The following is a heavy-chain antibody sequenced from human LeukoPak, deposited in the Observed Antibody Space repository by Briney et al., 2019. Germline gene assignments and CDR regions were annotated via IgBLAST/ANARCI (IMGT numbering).Heavy chain of an antibody. V-gene: IGHV1-2*02. Sequence: GASMKVSCKASGYTFTGYYMHWVRQAPGQGLEWMGWINPNSGGTNYAQKFQDRVTMTRDTSISTVYMQLRRLRSDDTGVYYCARSHFATRDYSYAAYYYHMDAWGKGTAVTISS. CDR3: ARSHFATRDYSYAAYYYHMDA. J-gene: IGHJ6*03. D-gene: IGHD3-22*01. CDR2: INPNSGGT. CDR1: GYTFTGYY.